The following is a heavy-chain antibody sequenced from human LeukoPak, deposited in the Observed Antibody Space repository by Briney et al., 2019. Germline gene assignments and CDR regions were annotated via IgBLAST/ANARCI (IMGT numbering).Heavy chain of an antibody. CDR1: GGSISSSSYY. V-gene: IGHV4-39*01. CDR3: ARWAEPFDY. CDR2: IYYSGST. J-gene: IGHJ4*02. Sequence: SETLSLTCTVSGGSISSSSYYWGWIRQPPGKGLEWIGSIYYSGSTYYTPSLKSRVPISVNTSKNQFSLKLSSVTAADTAVYYCARWAEPFDYWGQGTLVTVSS.